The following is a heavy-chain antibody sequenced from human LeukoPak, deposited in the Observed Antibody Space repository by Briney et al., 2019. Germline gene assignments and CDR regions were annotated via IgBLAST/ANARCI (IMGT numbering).Heavy chain of an antibody. CDR3: ARDPSSSGYYGY. V-gene: IGHV3-48*03. D-gene: IGHD3-22*01. CDR1: GFTFSNYE. CDR2: ISSSGTSI. Sequence: GGSLRLSCAASGFTFSNYEMNWVRQAPGKGLEWVSYISSSGTSIYYADSVKGRFTISRDNAKNSLYLQMNSLRAEDTGIYYCARDPSSSGYYGYWGQGTLVTASS. J-gene: IGHJ4*02.